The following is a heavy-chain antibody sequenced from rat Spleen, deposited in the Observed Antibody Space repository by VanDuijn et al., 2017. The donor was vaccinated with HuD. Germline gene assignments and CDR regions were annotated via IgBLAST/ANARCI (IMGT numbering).Heavy chain of an antibody. CDR1: GFTFSDYY. J-gene: IGHJ2*01. CDR2: ISYEGSST. D-gene: IGHD1-9*01. CDR3: TRRGHTMGLTSRYFDY. Sequence: EVQLVESGGGLVQPGRSLKFSCAASGFTFSDYYMAWVRQAPKKGLEWVASISYEGSSTYYGDSVKGRFTISRDNAKSTLYLQMNSLRSEDTATYYCTRRGHTMGLTSRYFDYWGQGVMVTLSS. V-gene: IGHV5-22*01.